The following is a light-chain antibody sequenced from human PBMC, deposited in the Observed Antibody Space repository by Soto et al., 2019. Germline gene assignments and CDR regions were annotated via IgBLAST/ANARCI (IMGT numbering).Light chain of an antibody. Sequence: DIEMTHSPSSLSASVGDRVTITCRASQSISSTLGWYHQKPVQAPRRLIYGASTRPNGIPARFSGSGSGTEFTLTISSLQSEDFAIYYCLQYNNCPWTFGQGTKVDI. CDR1: QSISST. CDR2: GAS. J-gene: IGKJ1*01. CDR3: LQYNNCPWT. V-gene: IGKV1-17*01.